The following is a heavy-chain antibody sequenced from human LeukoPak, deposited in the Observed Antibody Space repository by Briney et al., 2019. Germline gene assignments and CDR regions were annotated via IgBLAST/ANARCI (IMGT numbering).Heavy chain of an antibody. CDR1: GGSISSYY. Sequence: SETLSLTCTVSGGSISSYYWSWLRQPPGKGLEWIGYIYYTGSTNYNPSLKSRVTISVDTSKNQFSLKLNSVTAADTAVYYCASDSGSYTYWGQGTLVTVSS. V-gene: IGHV4-59*01. J-gene: IGHJ4*02. CDR2: IYYTGST. CDR3: ASDSGSYTY. D-gene: IGHD3-10*01.